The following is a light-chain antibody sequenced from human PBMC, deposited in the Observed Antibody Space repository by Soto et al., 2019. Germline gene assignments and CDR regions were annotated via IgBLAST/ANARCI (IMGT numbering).Light chain of an antibody. CDR1: QSVSGN. Sequence: EIVMTQSPATLSVSPGQRATLSCRASQSVSGNLAWYQQKPGQAPRLLIYGASTRATGIPARFSGSGSGTESTLTISSLQSEDFAVYYCQQYNNWPPSFGQGTKVEIK. CDR2: GAS. CDR3: QQYNNWPPS. V-gene: IGKV3-15*01. J-gene: IGKJ1*01.